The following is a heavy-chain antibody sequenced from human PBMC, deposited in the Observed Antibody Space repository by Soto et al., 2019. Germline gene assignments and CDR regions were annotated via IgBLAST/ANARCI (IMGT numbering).Heavy chain of an antibody. D-gene: IGHD2-2*01. Sequence: GGSLRLSCGASGFTFTSYGMHWVRQAPGKGLEWVAVISYDGGDKYYADSVKGRFTISRDNSKNTLYLQMNSLRAEDTAVYYCAKASGYCSSSTCSRLIYYYYGMDVWGQGTTVTVSS. J-gene: IGHJ6*02. CDR3: AKASGYCSSSTCSRLIYYYYGMDV. CDR1: GFTFTSYG. V-gene: IGHV3-30*18. CDR2: ISYDGGDK.